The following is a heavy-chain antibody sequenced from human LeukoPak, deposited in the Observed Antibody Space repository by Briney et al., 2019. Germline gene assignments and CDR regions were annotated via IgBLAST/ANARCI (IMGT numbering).Heavy chain of an antibody. CDR2: IIPIFGTA. CDR3: ARGSYYYDSSGYFDY. V-gene: IGHV1-69*05. J-gene: IGHJ4*02. CDR1: GGTFSSYA. Sequence: SVKVSCKASGGTFSSYAISWVRQAPGQGLEWMGRIIPIFGTANYAQKFQGRVTITTGESTSTAYMELSSLRSEDTAVYYCARGSYYYDSSGYFDYWGQGTLVTVSS. D-gene: IGHD3-22*01.